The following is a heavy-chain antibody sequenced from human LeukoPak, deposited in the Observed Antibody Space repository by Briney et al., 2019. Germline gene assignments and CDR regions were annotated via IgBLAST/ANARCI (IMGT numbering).Heavy chain of an antibody. CDR2: IYYSGST. V-gene: IGHV4-30-4*01. Sequence: SETLSLTCTVSGGSISSGDYYWSWIRQPPGKGLEWIGYIYYSGSTYYNPSLKSRVTISVDTSKNQFSLKLSSVTAADTAVYYCARVGDYGLRLDYWGQGALVTVSS. D-gene: IGHD4-17*01. CDR1: GGSISSGDYY. CDR3: ARVGDYGLRLDY. J-gene: IGHJ4*02.